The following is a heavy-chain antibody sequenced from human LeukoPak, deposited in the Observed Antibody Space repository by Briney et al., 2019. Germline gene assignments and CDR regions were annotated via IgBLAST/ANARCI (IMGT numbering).Heavy chain of an antibody. D-gene: IGHD3-22*01. CDR2: INHSGNT. Sequence: SETLSLTCAVYGGSFSGYYWSWIRQPPGKGLEWIGEINHSGNTNYNPSLKSRVTISVDTSKNQFSLKLSSVTAADTAVYYCARGPYDSSRNWGQGTLVTVSS. V-gene: IGHV4-34*01. CDR1: GGSFSGYY. J-gene: IGHJ4*02. CDR3: ARGPYDSSRN.